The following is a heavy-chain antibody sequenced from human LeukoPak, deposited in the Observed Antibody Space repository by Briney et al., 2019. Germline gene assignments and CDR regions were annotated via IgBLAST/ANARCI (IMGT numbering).Heavy chain of an antibody. J-gene: IGHJ4*02. CDR1: GGSISSYY. Sequence: SETLSLTCTVSGGSISSYYWSWIRQPPGKGLEWIGEINHSGSTNYNPSLKSRVTISLDTSKNQFSLKLSSVTAADTAVYYCARFYNLFSAFDYWGQGTLVTVSS. V-gene: IGHV4-34*01. CDR3: ARFYNLFSAFDY. CDR2: INHSGST. D-gene: IGHD5-24*01.